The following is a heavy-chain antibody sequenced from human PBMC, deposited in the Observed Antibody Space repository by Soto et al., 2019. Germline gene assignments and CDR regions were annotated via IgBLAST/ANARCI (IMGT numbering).Heavy chain of an antibody. J-gene: IGHJ4*02. D-gene: IGHD1-26*01. Sequence: SETLSLTCTVSGGSISRYYWSWIRQPPGKGLEWIGYIYYSGSTNYNPSLKSRVTISVDTSKNQFSLKLSSVAAAGTAVYYCARRYGSAIDYWGQGTLVTVS. V-gene: IGHV4-59*08. CDR2: IYYSGST. CDR3: ARRYGSAIDY. CDR1: GGSISRYY.